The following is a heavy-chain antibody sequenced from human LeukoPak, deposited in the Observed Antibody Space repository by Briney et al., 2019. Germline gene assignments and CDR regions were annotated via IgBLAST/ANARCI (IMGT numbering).Heavy chain of an antibody. J-gene: IGHJ4*02. Sequence: PGGSLRLSCAASGFSFSDYYMSWIRQTPGKGLEWISYISSIAHSLQYADSVKGRFTISRDIPKNSLYLQMSSLRAEDTAVYFCARGSQTHLSYFDYWGQGTLVTVSS. CDR3: ARGSQTHLSYFDY. CDR2: ISSIAHSL. V-gene: IGHV3-11*01. CDR1: GFSFSDYY.